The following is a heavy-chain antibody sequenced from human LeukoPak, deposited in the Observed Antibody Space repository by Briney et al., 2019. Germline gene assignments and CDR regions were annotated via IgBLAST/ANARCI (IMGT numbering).Heavy chain of an antibody. J-gene: IGHJ3*02. CDR3: ARVYGSGAIGAFDI. CDR2: ISAYNGNT. V-gene: IGHV1-18*01. Sequence: ASVKVSCKASGGTFSSYAISWVRQAPGQGLEWMGWISAYNGNTNYAQKLQGRVTMTTDTSTSTAYMELRSLRSDDTAVYYCARVYGSGAIGAFDIWGQGTMVTVSS. CDR1: GGTFSSYA. D-gene: IGHD3-10*01.